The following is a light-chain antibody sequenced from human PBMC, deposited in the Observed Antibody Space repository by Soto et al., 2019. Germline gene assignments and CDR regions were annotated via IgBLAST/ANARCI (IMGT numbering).Light chain of an antibody. Sequence: QSVLTQPASVSGSPGQSIAISCTGTFSDVGGYDYVSWYQQHPDKAPKLMIYEVTKRPSGVSNRFSGSKSGNTAPLTISGLQPEDEADYYCSSHTSGSTRVFGSGTKVTVL. V-gene: IGLV2-14*01. CDR3: SSHTSGSTRV. CDR1: FSDVGGYDY. CDR2: EVT. J-gene: IGLJ1*01.